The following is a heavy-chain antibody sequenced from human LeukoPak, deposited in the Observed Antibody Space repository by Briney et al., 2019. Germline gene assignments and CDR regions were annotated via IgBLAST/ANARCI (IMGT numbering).Heavy chain of an antibody. Sequence: GGSLRLSCAATGFTVSSNYMSWVRQAPGKGLEWVSVLYSCGSTYYADSVKDRFTISRHNSKNTLYLQMNSLRAEDTAVYYCARDGYYYDSSGYRQTTDYWGQGTLVTVSS. V-gene: IGHV3-53*04. CDR1: GFTVSSNY. D-gene: IGHD3-22*01. CDR3: ARDGYYYDSSGYRQTTDY. J-gene: IGHJ4*02. CDR2: LYSCGST.